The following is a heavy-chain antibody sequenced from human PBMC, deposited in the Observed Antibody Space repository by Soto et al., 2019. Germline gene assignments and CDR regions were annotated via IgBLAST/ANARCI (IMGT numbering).Heavy chain of an antibody. CDR2: IHYRGRT. J-gene: IGHJ4*02. Sequence: QVQLQESGPGLVKPSETLSLTCNVSGGSINSGGYYWGWIRQHPGKGLEWIGYIHYRGRTSYNPSLQSRVSISLDMSGHHVSLKLTAVTSADTSVYYCARYSDAFGFDTLVQGTRVTVSS. D-gene: IGHD1-26*01. CDR3: ARYSDAFGFDT. V-gene: IGHV4-31*03. CDR1: GGSINSGGYY.